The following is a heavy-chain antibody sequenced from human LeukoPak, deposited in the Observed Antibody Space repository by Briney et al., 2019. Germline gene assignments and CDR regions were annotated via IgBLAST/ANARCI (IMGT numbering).Heavy chain of an antibody. V-gene: IGHV3-23*01. D-gene: IGHD5-12*01. Sequence: GGSLRLSYAASGFTFSSYAMSWLRPAPRKGLAWVSAISVSGGSTYYAATVEGRFTISRDNSKNTLYLQMSTLRAGDTAVYYCAKVAGYLYYFDYWGQGTLVTVSS. CDR2: ISVSGGST. CDR1: GFTFSSYA. J-gene: IGHJ4*02. CDR3: AKVAGYLYYFDY.